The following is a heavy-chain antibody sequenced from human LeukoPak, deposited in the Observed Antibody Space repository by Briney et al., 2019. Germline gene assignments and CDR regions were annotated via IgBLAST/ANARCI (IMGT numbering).Heavy chain of an antibody. Sequence: GGSLRLSCAASGFTFSNYWMHWVRQAPGKGLEWVSGISWNSGSIGYADSVKGRFTISRDNAKNSLYLQMNSLRAEDTALYYCAKDMDPDIVATIAGDYWGQGTLVTVSS. V-gene: IGHV3-9*01. J-gene: IGHJ4*02. CDR2: ISWNSGSI. D-gene: IGHD5-12*01. CDR3: AKDMDPDIVATIAGDY. CDR1: GFTFSNYW.